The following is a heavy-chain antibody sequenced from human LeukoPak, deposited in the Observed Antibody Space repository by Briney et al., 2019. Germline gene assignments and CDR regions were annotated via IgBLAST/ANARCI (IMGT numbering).Heavy chain of an antibody. D-gene: IGHD1-14*01. CDR2: IIPISGTA. Sequence: SVKVSCKPCGGAFSSYTISSVRQAPGQGLEWLGGIIPISGTANYAQKFQGRVTFTTDESTSTAYMELTSLRSEDTAVYYCARGGTFYRRTLLNYFDYWGQGSLVSVSS. J-gene: IGHJ4*02. CDR1: GGAFSSYT. CDR3: ARGGTFYRRTLLNYFDY. V-gene: IGHV1-69*05.